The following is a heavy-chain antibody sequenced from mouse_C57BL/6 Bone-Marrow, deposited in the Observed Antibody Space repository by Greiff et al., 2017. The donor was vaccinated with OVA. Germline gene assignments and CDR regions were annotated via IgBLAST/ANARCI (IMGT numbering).Heavy chain of an antibody. CDR3: ATPRMGYGRGYGSSQAWFAY. D-gene: IGHD1-1*01. J-gene: IGHJ3*01. CDR1: GYTFTSYG. V-gene: IGHV1-81*01. CDR2: IYPRSGNT. Sequence: QVQLKQSGAELARPGASVKLSCKASGYTFTSYGISWVKQRTGQGLEWIGEIYPRSGNTYYNEKFKGKATLTADKSSSTAYMELRSLTSEDSAVYFCATPRMGYGRGYGSSQAWFAYWGQGTLVTVSA.